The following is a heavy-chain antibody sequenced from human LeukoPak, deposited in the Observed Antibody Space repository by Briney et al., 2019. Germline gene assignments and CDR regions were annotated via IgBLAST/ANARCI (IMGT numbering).Heavy chain of an antibody. J-gene: IGHJ5*02. CDR3: ARVWASDTAMVQEDWFDP. D-gene: IGHD5-18*01. Sequence: PSQTLSLTCAVSGGSISSGGYSWSWIRQPPGKGLEWIGYIYYSGSTYYNPSLKSRVTISVDTSKNQFSLKLSSVTAADTAVYYCARVWASDTAMVQEDWFDPWGQGTLVTVSS. CDR1: GGSISSGGYS. V-gene: IGHV4-31*11. CDR2: IYYSGST.